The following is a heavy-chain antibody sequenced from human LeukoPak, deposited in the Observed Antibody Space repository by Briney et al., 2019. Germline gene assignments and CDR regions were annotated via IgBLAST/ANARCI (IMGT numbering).Heavy chain of an antibody. CDR2: IYSSGTT. Sequence: SETLSLTCTVSGGSISSYTWSWTRQPAGMRLEWIGRIYSSGTTNYNPSFESQVTMSVDTSKNQFYLKLTSVTAADTAVYYCARETYNDAWYGDLWGQGSLVTVSS. CDR3: ARETYNDAWYGDL. D-gene: IGHD3-16*01. J-gene: IGHJ5*02. CDR1: GGSISSYT. V-gene: IGHV4-4*07.